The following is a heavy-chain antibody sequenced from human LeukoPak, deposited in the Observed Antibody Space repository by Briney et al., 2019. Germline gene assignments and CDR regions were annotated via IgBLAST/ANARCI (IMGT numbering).Heavy chain of an antibody. Sequence: SVKVSCKASGGTFSSYAISWVRQAPGQGLEWMGRIIPIFGTANYAQKFQGRVTITTDESTSTAYMELSSLRSEDTAVYYCAIDSSGWYAPLDAFDIWGQGTMVTVSS. CDR1: GGTFSSYA. CDR2: IIPIFGTA. D-gene: IGHD6-19*01. V-gene: IGHV1-69*05. J-gene: IGHJ3*02. CDR3: AIDSSGWYAPLDAFDI.